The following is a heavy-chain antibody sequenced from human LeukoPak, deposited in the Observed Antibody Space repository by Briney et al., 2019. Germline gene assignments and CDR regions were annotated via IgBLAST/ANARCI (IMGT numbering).Heavy chain of an antibody. V-gene: IGHV3-20*01. J-gene: IGHJ3*02. Sequence: PGGSLRLSCAASGFTFDDYGMSWVRQAPGKGLEWVSGINWNGGSTGYADSVKGRFTISRDNAKNSLYLQMNSLRAEDTALYHCARFHLGIRAFDIWGQGTMVTVSS. D-gene: IGHD3-16*01. CDR1: GFTFDDYG. CDR2: INWNGGST. CDR3: ARFHLGIRAFDI.